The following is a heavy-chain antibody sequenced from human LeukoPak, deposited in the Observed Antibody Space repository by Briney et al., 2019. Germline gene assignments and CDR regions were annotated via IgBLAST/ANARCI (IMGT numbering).Heavy chain of an antibody. D-gene: IGHD4-17*01. Sequence: GALRLSCAASGFTFSSYGMSWVRQAPGKGLEWVSAISASGGTTYYADSVKGRFTISRDNSKNTLYLQMNSLRAEDTAVYYCAKNYGDYPFDYWGQGTLVTVSS. CDR2: ISASGGTT. CDR3: AKNYGDYPFDY. J-gene: IGHJ4*02. V-gene: IGHV3-23*01. CDR1: GFTFSSYG.